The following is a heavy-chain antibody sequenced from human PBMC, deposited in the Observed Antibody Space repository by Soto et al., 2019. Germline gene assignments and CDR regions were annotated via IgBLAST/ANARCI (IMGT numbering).Heavy chain of an antibody. J-gene: IGHJ6*02. CDR2: ISYDGRNK. Sequence: QVHLVESGGGVVQPGRSLRLSCAASGFTFSTYAMHWVRQAPGKGLECVAVISYDGRNKYYADSVKGRFTISRDNSKNTLYLQMNSLRAEDTAVYYCALVGDGYGMDVWGQGTTVTVSS. CDR1: GFTFSTYA. V-gene: IGHV3-30*04. D-gene: IGHD2-15*01. CDR3: ALVGDGYGMDV.